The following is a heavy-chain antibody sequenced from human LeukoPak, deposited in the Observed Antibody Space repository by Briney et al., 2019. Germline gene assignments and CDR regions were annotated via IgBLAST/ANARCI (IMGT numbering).Heavy chain of an antibody. Sequence: SETLSLTCIVSGCSISNYYWSWIRQPAGKGLEWIGRIYTSGSTNYSPSLKSRVTMSVDTSKNQFSLTLSSVTAADTAVYYCARDLGSAAGRPFDCWGQGTLVTVSS. V-gene: IGHV4-4*07. CDR1: GCSISNYY. CDR3: ARDLGSAAGRPFDC. D-gene: IGHD6-25*01. J-gene: IGHJ4*02. CDR2: IYTSGST.